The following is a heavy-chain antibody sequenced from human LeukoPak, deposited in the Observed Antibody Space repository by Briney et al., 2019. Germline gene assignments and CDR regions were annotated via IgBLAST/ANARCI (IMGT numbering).Heavy chain of an antibody. V-gene: IGHV3-9*01. CDR2: ISWNSGSI. CDR1: GFTFDDYA. CDR3: AKDTSYYGSGSYPPNYYYYGMDV. J-gene: IGHJ6*02. Sequence: GGSLRLSCAASGFTFDDYAMHWVRQAPGKGLEWVSGISWNSGSIGYADSVKGRFTISRDNAKNSLYLQMNSLRAEDTALYYCAKDTSYYGSGSYPPNYYYYGMDVWGQGTTVTVSS. D-gene: IGHD3-10*01.